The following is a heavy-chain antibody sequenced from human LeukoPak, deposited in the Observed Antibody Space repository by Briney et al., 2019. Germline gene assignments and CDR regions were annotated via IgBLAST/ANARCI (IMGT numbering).Heavy chain of an antibody. Sequence: GGSLRLSCAASGFTFSSYGMHWVRQAPGKGLEWVAVIWYDGSNKYYADSVKGRFTISRDNSKNTLYLQMNSLRAEDTAVYYCARGYYDSSGYHYWGQGTLVTVSS. J-gene: IGHJ4*02. CDR3: ARGYYDSSGYHY. CDR2: IWYDGSNK. D-gene: IGHD3-22*01. CDR1: GFTFSSYG. V-gene: IGHV3-33*01.